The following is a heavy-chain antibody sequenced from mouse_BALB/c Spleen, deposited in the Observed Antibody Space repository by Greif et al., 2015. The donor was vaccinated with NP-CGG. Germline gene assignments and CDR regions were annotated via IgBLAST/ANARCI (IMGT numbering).Heavy chain of an antibody. D-gene: IGHD2-14*01. CDR3: ARRYYDAMDY. CDR1: GYTFTSYW. J-gene: IGHJ4*01. CDR2: INPSNGRT. Sequence: QVQLQQSGAELVKPGASVKLSCKASGYTFTSYWMHWVKQRPGQGLEWIGEINPSNGRTNYNEKFKSKATLTVDKSSSTAYMQLSSLTSEDSAVYYCARRYYDAMDYWGQGTSVTVSS. V-gene: IGHV1S81*02.